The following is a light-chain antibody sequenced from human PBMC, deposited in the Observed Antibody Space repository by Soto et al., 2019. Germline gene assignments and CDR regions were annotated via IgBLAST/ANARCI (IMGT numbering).Light chain of an antibody. Sequence: VLTQSPGTLSWSPGERATLSCRASQSVSSSYLAWYQQKPGQAPRLLIYAASTRATGIPDRFSGSGSETDFTLTISRLEPEDFAVYYCQQCGDSPWTFGQGTKVEIK. CDR2: AAS. V-gene: IGKV3-20*01. CDR3: QQCGDSPWT. J-gene: IGKJ1*01. CDR1: QSVSSSY.